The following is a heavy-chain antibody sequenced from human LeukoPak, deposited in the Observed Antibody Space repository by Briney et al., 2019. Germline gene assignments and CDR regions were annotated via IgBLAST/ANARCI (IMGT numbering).Heavy chain of an antibody. D-gene: IGHD6-19*01. J-gene: IGHJ4*02. CDR2: ISWNSGSI. CDR1: GFIFNNYA. CDR3: AKVRKAVAGPVDY. Sequence: GGSLRLSCAGSGFIFNNYAMHWVRQPPGKGLEWVSGISWNSGSIGYADSVKGRFTISRDNAKNSLYLQMNSLRAEDTALYYCAKVRKAVAGPVDYWGQGTLVTVSS. V-gene: IGHV3-9*01.